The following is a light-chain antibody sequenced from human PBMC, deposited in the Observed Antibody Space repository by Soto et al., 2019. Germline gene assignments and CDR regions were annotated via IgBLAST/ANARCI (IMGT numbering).Light chain of an antibody. J-gene: IGLJ1*01. CDR2: DNN. V-gene: IGLV1-51*01. CDR1: DSNIESNY. CDR3: GTWHSRPSAPYV. Sequence: QSVLTQPPSVSAAPGQKVTISCSGGDSNIESNYVSWYQQFPGSAPKLLIYDNNKRPSGIPDRFSGSKSGTSATLVITGLQTGDEADYYCGTWHSRPSAPYVFGTGTKVTVL.